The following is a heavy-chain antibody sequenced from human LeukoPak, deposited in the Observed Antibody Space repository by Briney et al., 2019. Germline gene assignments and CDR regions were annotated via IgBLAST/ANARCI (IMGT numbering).Heavy chain of an antibody. CDR3: AREENYYESSGYYYPFDY. Sequence: PSETLSLTCTVSGGSISSYYWSWIRQPPGKGLEWIGYIYYSGSTNYNPSLKSRVTISVDTSKNQFSLKLSSVTAADTAGYYCAREENYYESSGYYYPFDYWGQGTLVTVSS. CDR1: GGSISSYY. V-gene: IGHV4-59*01. D-gene: IGHD3-22*01. CDR2: IYYSGST. J-gene: IGHJ4*02.